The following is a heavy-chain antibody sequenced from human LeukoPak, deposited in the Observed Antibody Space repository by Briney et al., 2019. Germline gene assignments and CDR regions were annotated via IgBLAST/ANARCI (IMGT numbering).Heavy chain of an antibody. D-gene: IGHD3-3*01. V-gene: IGHV1-2*02. Sequence: ASVKVSCKASGYTFTGYYMHWVRQAPGQGLEWMGWINPNSGGTNYAQKFQGRVTMTRDTSITTAYMELSRLRSDDTAVYYCARTYYDFWSGYHDAFDIWGQGTMVTVSS. CDR1: GYTFTGYY. J-gene: IGHJ3*02. CDR2: INPNSGGT. CDR3: ARTYYDFWSGYHDAFDI.